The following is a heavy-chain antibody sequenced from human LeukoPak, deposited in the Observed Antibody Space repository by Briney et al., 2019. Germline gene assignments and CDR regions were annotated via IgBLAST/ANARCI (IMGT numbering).Heavy chain of an antibody. CDR2: IPSSGSTI. Sequence: PGGSLRLFCAASGFTFSTYEMNCVRQAPGKGLEWVSYIPSSGSTIYYVDSVKGRFTISRDNAKNSLYLQMNSLRVEDTAVYYCAREATGATGYFDYWGQGTLVTVSS. CDR3: AREATGATGYFDY. D-gene: IGHD1-26*01. CDR1: GFTFSTYE. V-gene: IGHV3-48*03. J-gene: IGHJ4*02.